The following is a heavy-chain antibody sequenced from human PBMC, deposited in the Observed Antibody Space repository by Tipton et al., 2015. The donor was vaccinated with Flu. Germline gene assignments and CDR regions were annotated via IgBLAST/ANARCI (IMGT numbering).Heavy chain of an antibody. V-gene: IGHV3-23*01. D-gene: IGHD3-16*01. J-gene: IGHJ4*02. Sequence: PLRLSCAASGFTFNSYAMSWVRQAPGKGLEWVSGISGSGDSVYYADSVRGRFTISRDNSKNTLYLRMDSLRAEDTAVYYCTKDRWGSPVDTLEFGGQGTLVTVSS. CDR3: TKDRWGSPVDTLEF. CDR1: GFTFNSYA. CDR2: ISGSGDSV.